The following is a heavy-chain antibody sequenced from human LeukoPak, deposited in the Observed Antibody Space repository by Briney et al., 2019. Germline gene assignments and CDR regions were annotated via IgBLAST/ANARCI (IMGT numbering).Heavy chain of an antibody. CDR2: VSVDGSR. CDR3: ARVIPHGWRQSDH. J-gene: IGHJ4*02. D-gene: IGHD6-19*01. CDR1: SDFFSTSHW. Sequence: SETLSLTCAVSSDFFSTSHWWNWVRQSPGEGLEWIGEVSVDGSRNYNLSLKSRVTMSLDKSKNQFSLNLNSVTAADTAVYYCARVIPHGWRQSDHWGQGILVIVSS. V-gene: IGHV4-4*02.